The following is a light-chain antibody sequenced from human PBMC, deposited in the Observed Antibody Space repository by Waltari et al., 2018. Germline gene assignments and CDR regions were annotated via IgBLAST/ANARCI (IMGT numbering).Light chain of an antibody. V-gene: IGLV2-14*01. Sequence: QSALTQPAPVSGSPGQSITISCTGTSSDVGGYNYFSWYQQHPDKAPKLMIYEVSNRPSGVSNRFSGSKSGNTASLTISGLQAEDEADYYCSSYTSSSTLEGVVFGGGTKLTVL. CDR2: EVS. CDR3: SSYTSSSTLEGVV. CDR1: SSDVGGYNY. J-gene: IGLJ2*01.